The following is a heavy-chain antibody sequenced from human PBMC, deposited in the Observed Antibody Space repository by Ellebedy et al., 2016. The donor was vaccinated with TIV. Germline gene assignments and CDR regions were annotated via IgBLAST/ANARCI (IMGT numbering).Heavy chain of an antibody. CDR3: ARGKDIVLIPATYGNFDY. Sequence: ASVKVSCKASGYTFTGYYMYWVRQAPGQGLEWMGWINPNSGGTNYAQKFQGRVTMTRDTSISTAYMELSRLRSDDTAVYYCARGKDIVLIPATYGNFDYWGQGTLVTVSS. D-gene: IGHD2-2*01. CDR1: GYTFTGYY. V-gene: IGHV1-2*02. J-gene: IGHJ4*02. CDR2: INPNSGGT.